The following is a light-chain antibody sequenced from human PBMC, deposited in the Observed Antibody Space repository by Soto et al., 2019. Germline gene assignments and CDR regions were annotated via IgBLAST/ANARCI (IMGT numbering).Light chain of an antibody. CDR3: PHYGTR. V-gene: IGKV3-20*01. J-gene: IGKJ1*01. CDR2: RAS. Sequence: SVRTKTKGTLTLFPGESATLYCRVSQSVNSATVAWYQQRPGQAPRLLLYRASTRATGVPDRFSGGGSGTDFTLTISRLEPEDLAVYYCPHYGTRFGPGSKADI. CDR1: QSVNSAT.